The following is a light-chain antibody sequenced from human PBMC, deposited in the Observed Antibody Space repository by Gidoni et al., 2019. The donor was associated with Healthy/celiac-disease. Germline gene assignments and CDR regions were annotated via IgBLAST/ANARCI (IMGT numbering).Light chain of an antibody. J-gene: IGKJ4*01. CDR3: QQRSNWPRGLT. CDR1: QSVSSY. V-gene: IGKV3-11*01. CDR2: DAS. Sequence: EIVLTQSPATLSLSPGERATLSCRASQSVSSYLAWYQQKPGQAPRLLIYDASNRATGIPARFSGSGSGTDFTLTISSLGPEDVAVYYCQQRSNWPRGLTFGGGTKVEIK.